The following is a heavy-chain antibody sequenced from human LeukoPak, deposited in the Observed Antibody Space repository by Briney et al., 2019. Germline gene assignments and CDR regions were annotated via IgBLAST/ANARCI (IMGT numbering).Heavy chain of an antibody. Sequence: GGSLRLSCAASGFSFSTSAMHWVRQAPGKGLEWVAVMSCDGNYKHHADSVKGRFTISRDNSRNTLSLQMSSLRGEDTAVYYCASGSYHEHWGQGTLVTVSS. D-gene: IGHD1-26*01. J-gene: IGHJ4*02. CDR3: ASGSYHEH. CDR1: GFSFSTSA. CDR2: MSCDGNYK. V-gene: IGHV3-30*15.